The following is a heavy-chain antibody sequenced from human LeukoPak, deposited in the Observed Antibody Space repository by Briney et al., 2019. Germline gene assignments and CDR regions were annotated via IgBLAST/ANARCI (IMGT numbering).Heavy chain of an antibody. CDR1: GFTVRSND. Sequence: GGSLRLSCAASGFTVRSNDMSWVRQAPGKGLEWVANIKQDGSEKYYVDSVKGRFTISRDNAKNSLYLQMNSLRAEDTAVYYCARGYYYYYGMDVWGQGTTVTVSS. CDR3: ARGYYYYYGMDV. J-gene: IGHJ6*02. V-gene: IGHV3-7*03. CDR2: IKQDGSEK.